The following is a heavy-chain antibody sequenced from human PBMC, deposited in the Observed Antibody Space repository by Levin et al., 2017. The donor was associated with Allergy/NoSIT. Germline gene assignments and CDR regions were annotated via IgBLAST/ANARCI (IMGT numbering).Heavy chain of an antibody. V-gene: IGHV3-72*01. J-gene: IGHJ4*02. CDR3: TRLSESSGWFFDY. CDR2: SRNKAKSYST. Sequence: GGSLRLSCEASGFTFSDHYMDWVRQAPGKGLEWVARSRNKAKSYSTEYAASVKGRFTISRDDSKNSLFLQMDSLKSEDTAVYYCTRLSESSGWFFDYWGQGTLVTVSS. D-gene: IGHD6-19*01. CDR1: GFTFSDHY.